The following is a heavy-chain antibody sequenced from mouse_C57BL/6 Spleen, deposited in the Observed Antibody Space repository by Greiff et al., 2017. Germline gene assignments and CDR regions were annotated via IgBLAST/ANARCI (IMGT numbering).Heavy chain of an antibody. CDR2: ISNGGGST. Sequence: EVKLVESGGGLVQPGGSLKLSCAASGFTFSDYYMYWVRQTPEKRLEWVAYISNGGGSTYYPDTVKGRFTISRDNAKNTLYLQMSRLKSEDTAMYYCARAYYSNYAWCAYWGQGTLVTVSA. CDR1: GFTFSDYY. J-gene: IGHJ3*01. D-gene: IGHD2-5*01. CDR3: ARAYYSNYAWCAY. V-gene: IGHV5-12*01.